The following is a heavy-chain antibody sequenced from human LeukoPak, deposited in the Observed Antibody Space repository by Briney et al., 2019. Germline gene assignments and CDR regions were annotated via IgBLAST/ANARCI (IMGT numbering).Heavy chain of an antibody. D-gene: IGHD2-2*01. V-gene: IGHV3-23*01. CDR3: AKAAYCSSTSCHAPGYFMDV. CDR2: ISGSGGST. CDR1: GFTFSNAW. Sequence: GGSLRLSCAASGFTFSNAWMSWVRQAPGKGLEWVSAISGSGGSTYYADSVKGRFTISRDNSKNTLYLQMNSLRAEDTAVYYCAKAAYCSSTSCHAPGYFMDVWGKGTTVTVSS. J-gene: IGHJ6*03.